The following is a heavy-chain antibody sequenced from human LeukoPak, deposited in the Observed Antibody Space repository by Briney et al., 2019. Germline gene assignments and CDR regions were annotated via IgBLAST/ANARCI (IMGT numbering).Heavy chain of an antibody. CDR2: IRSNFYGGTT. D-gene: IGHD3-16*01. J-gene: IGHJ4*02. V-gene: IGHV3-49*04. CDR1: GFTFGDYA. Sequence: GGSLRLSCTASGFTFGDYAMSWVRQAPGKGLEWVGFIRSNFYGGTTDYAASVKGRFTISRDGSKSIAYLQMNSLKTADTAVYYCTRGGGGDPVDYWGQGALVTVSS. CDR3: TRGGGGDPVDY.